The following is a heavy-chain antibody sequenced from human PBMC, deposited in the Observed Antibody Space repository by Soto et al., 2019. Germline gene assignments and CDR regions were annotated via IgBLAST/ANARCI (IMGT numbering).Heavy chain of an antibody. CDR1: GYRFTSYW. CDR2: VYPGHSDT. Sequence: GEPLTISCKGSGYRFTSYWIGCESQLPGKGLEWMGIVYPGHSDTRCSPSFKGQVTISGDKSINAADLQWSSLRASGTAVYYCASHNGETAYDDSDYWGRGTMVNVSS. CDR3: ASHNGETAYDDSDY. D-gene: IGHD4-17*01. V-gene: IGHV5-51*01. J-gene: IGHJ4*02.